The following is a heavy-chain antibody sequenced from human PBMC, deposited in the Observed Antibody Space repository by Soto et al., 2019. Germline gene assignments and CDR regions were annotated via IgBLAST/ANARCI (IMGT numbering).Heavy chain of an antibody. V-gene: IGHV3-30*18. CDR1: GFTFSDYA. Sequence: VQLVESGGGVVQPGRSLRLSCAASGFTFSDYAMHWVLQAPGKGLEWVAVVSHDGRNTHYADSVKGRFTISRDSSKNAVSLEMTSLRAEDTAVYYCAKGGRQWLVTSDFNYWGQGALVTVSS. CDR2: VSHDGRNT. CDR3: AKGGRQWLVTSDFNY. D-gene: IGHD6-19*01. J-gene: IGHJ4*02.